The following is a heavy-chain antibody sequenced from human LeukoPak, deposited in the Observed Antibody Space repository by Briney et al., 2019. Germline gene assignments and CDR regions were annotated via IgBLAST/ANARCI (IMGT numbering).Heavy chain of an antibody. CDR2: ISSSSYI. D-gene: IGHD3-9*01. J-gene: IGHJ4*02. CDR3: ARARLPYFDWSPTMYYFDY. V-gene: IGHV3-21*01. Sequence: GGSLRLSCAASGFTFSSYSMNWVRQAPGKGLEWVSSISSSSYIYYADSVKGRFTISRDNAKNSLYLQMNSLRAEDTAVYYCARARLPYFDWSPTMYYFDYWGQGTLVTVSS. CDR1: GFTFSSYS.